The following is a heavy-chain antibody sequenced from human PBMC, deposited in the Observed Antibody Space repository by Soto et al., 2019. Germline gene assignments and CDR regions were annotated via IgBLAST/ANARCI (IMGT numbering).Heavy chain of an antibody. D-gene: IGHD5-12*01. Sequence: SVKVSCKASGGTFSSYAVSWVRQAPGQGLEWMGGIIPIFGTANYAQKFQGRVTITADESTSTAYMELSSLRSEDTAVYYCARASLEMATITSIDYWGQGTLVTVSS. V-gene: IGHV1-69*13. CDR1: GGTFSSYA. J-gene: IGHJ4*02. CDR2: IIPIFGTA. CDR3: ARASLEMATITSIDY.